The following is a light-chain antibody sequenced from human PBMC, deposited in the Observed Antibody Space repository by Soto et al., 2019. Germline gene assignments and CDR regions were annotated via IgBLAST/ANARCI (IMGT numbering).Light chain of an antibody. Sequence: EVVLTQSPGTLSLSPGERATLSCRASQSVSRRYLAWYRQKPGPAPRLLIFGPSGRATGIPDRFSGSGSGTDFTLTISSLEPEDFAVYYCLQYDTSPPRYTFGQGTKLEIK. CDR2: GPS. CDR1: QSVSRRY. V-gene: IGKV3-20*01. J-gene: IGKJ2*01. CDR3: LQYDTSPPRYT.